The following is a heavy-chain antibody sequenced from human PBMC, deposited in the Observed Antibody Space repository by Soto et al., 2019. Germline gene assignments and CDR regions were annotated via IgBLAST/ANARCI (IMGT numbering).Heavy chain of an antibody. D-gene: IGHD6-6*01. CDR3: ARAMAARNGYDPLFLDS. J-gene: IGHJ4*02. CDR1: GYTFTTYV. V-gene: IGHV1-3*04. CDR2: INTGNGDT. Sequence: ASVKVSCKASGYTFTTYVIHWVRQAPGQRLEWMGWINTGNGDTVYSQKFQDRVTIARDTSATTAYMELSSLRSEDTAVYYCARAMAARNGYDPLFLDSWGQGTLVTVSS.